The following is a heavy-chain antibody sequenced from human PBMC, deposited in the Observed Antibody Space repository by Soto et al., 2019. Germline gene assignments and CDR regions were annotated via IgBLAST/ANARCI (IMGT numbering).Heavy chain of an antibody. CDR1: GFTFSKAW. V-gene: IGHV3-15*07. J-gene: IGHJ5*02. CDR3: TTDIGITGTTVWFDP. Sequence: GGSLRLCWAASGFTFSKAWMNWGRQAPWKGLEWVGLIKGRTQGGTTDYVASVKGSLSISRDDSKNTLYIQMNSLKTEDTAVYYCTTDIGITGTTVWFDPWSQATLVTVSS. D-gene: IGHD1-7*01. CDR2: IKGRTQGGTT.